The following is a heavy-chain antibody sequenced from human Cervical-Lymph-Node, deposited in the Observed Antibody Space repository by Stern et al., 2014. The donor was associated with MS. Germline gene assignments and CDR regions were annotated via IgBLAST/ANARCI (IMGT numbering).Heavy chain of an antibody. D-gene: IGHD4-17*01. V-gene: IGHV1-69*09. J-gene: IGHJ5*02. CDR2: IIPILSIT. Sequence: VQLVESGSEVKKPGSSVRVSCKASGGTFSSSGISWVRQAPGQGLEWMGRIIPILSITNYAQNFQGRVTITPDNTTSTAYMELSSLRSEDTAVYYCATLGVTTGDFDPWGQGTLVTVSS. CDR3: ATLGVTTGDFDP. CDR1: GGTFSSSG.